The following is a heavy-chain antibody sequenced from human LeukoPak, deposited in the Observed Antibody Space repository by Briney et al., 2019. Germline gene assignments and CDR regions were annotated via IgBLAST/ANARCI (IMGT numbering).Heavy chain of an antibody. J-gene: IGHJ4*02. D-gene: IGHD3-9*01. CDR2: IIPILGIA. CDR3: ARDQARYFDWLPPSGFDY. V-gene: IGHV1-69*04. Sequence: SVKVSCKASGYTFTSYDINWVRQATGQGLEWMGRIIPILGIANYAQKFQGRVTITADKSTSTAYMELSSLRSEDTAVYYCARDQARYFDWLPPSGFDYWGQGTLVTVSA. CDR1: GYTFTSYD.